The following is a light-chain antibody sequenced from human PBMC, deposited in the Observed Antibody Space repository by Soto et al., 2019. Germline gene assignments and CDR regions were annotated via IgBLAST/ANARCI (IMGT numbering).Light chain of an antibody. J-gene: IGLJ2*01. CDR2: EVS. CDR3: SSYTSSSTVV. Sequence: QSALTQPASVSGSPGQSITISCTGTRSDVGGSNYVSWYQQHPGKAPKLMIYEVSNRPSGVSNRFSGSKSGNTAYLTISGLQAEDEADYYCSSYTSSSTVVFGGGTKLTVL. V-gene: IGLV2-14*01. CDR1: RSDVGGSNY.